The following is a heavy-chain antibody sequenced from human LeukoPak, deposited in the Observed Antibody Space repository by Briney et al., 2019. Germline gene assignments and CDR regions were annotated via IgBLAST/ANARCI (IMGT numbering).Heavy chain of an antibody. Sequence: GGSLRLSCAASGFTFSSYAMHWVRQAPGKGLEWVAVISYDGSNKYYADSVKGRFTISRDNSKNTLYLQMNSLRAEDTAVYYCAKDLVRYYYGSGSYSPDYWGQGTLVTVSS. CDR3: AKDLVRYYYGSGSYSPDY. D-gene: IGHD3-10*01. CDR1: GFTFSSYA. CDR2: ISYDGSNK. V-gene: IGHV3-30*04. J-gene: IGHJ4*02.